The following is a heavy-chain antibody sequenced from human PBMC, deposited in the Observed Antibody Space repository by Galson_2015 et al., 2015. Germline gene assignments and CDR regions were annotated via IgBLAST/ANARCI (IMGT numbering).Heavy chain of an antibody. D-gene: IGHD1-14*01. CDR2: ISGSGGST. CDR1: GVSFSNYA. J-gene: IGHJ4*02. V-gene: IGHV3-23*01. Sequence: SLRLSCAASGVSFSNYAMSWVRQAPGKGLEWVSSISGSGGSTYYAVSVKGRFTISRDKSKNTLYLQMSSLRAEDTAVYYCAKDRAAGSPYYFDSWGQGTLVTVSS. CDR3: AKDRAAGSPYYFDS.